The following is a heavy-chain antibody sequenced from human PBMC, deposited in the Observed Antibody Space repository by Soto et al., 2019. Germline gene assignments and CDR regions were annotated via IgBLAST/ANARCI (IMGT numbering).Heavy chain of an antibody. CDR2: MNPNSGNT. CDR3: ARAGYCSGGSCYVFDY. V-gene: IGHV1-8*01. CDR1: GYTFTSYD. D-gene: IGHD2-15*01. J-gene: IGHJ4*02. Sequence: QVQLVQSGAEVKKPGASVKVSCKASGYTFTSYDINWVRQATGQGLEWMGWMNPNSGNTGYAQKFQCRVTMTRNTSISTAYMELSSLRSEDTAVYYCARAGYCSGGSCYVFDYWGQGTLVTVSS.